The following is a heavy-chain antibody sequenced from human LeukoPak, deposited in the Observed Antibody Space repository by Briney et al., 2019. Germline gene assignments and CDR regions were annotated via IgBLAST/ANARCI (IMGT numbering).Heavy chain of an antibody. V-gene: IGHV1-2*02. Sequence: GASVKVSCKASGYTFTGHYMHWMRQAPGQALEWMGWINPINGATNYAQKFQGRVTLTRDTSLNTVYMEVSSLRSDDTARYYCAVSIQAAAIPAFDLWGQGPLVTASS. CDR1: GYTFTGHY. CDR3: AVSIQAAAIPAFDL. CDR2: INPINGAT. D-gene: IGHD6-25*01. J-gene: IGHJ4*02.